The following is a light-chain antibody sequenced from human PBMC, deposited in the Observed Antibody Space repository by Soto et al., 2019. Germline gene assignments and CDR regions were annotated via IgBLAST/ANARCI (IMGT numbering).Light chain of an antibody. J-gene: IGKJ2*01. CDR3: QQLNSYPIT. CDR1: QGISTY. CDR2: VAS. Sequence: DIQLTQSPSFLSASVGDRVTITCRASQGISTYVAWFQQKPGKAPNLLIYVASTLHSGVPSRFSGTGSGTEFTLTLSSLQPEDCATYYCQQLNSYPITFGQGTKLEIK. V-gene: IGKV1-9*01.